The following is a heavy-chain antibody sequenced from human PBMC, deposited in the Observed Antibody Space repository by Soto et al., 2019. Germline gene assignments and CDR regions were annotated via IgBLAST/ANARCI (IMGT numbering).Heavy chain of an antibody. D-gene: IGHD1-1*01. CDR3: ASHRGGRERQFYYYYYMDV. V-gene: IGHV3-23*01. J-gene: IGHJ6*03. Sequence: GGSLRLSCAASGFTFSSYAMSWVRQAPGKGLEWVSAISGSGGSTYYADSVKGRFTISRDNSKNTLYLQMNSLRAEDAAVYYCASHRGGRERQFYYYYYMDVWGKGTTVTVSS. CDR2: ISGSGGST. CDR1: GFTFSSYA.